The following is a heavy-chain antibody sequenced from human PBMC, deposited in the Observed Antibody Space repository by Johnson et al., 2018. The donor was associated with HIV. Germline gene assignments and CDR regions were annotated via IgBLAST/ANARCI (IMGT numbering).Heavy chain of an antibody. CDR1: NFTFKDYY. Sequence: QVQLVESGGDLIKPGGSLRLSCAASNFTFKDYYMNWIRQAPGKGLEWISYISGSGFDTFYADSVKGRFTISRDNAKKSLYLQMSSLKAEDTAVYYCAKGLHIVVGTPHDAFDIWGQGTMVTVSS. D-gene: IGHD2-21*01. CDR2: ISGSGFDT. J-gene: IGHJ3*02. V-gene: IGHV3-11*04. CDR3: AKGLHIVVGTPHDAFDI.